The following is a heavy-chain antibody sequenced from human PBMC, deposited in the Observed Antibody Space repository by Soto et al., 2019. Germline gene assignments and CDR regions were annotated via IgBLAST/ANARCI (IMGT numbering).Heavy chain of an antibody. J-gene: IGHJ4*01. V-gene: IGHV3-30*01. Sequence: PGGSLRLSCVGSGFAFINNAIHCCRQAPCKGLEWAAFISYDSSEIFYADSVKGRFTISRDNPENTLFLHMNSPRADDTAVYYCAIARVADSSLDHWGQGILVTVSS. CDR3: AIARVADSSLDH. D-gene: IGHD3-3*01. CDR1: GFAFINNA. CDR2: ISYDSSEI.